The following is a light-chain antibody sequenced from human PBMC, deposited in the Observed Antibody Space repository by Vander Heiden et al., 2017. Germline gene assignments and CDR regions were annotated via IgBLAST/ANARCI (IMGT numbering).Light chain of an antibody. J-gene: IGKJ1*01. V-gene: IGKV1-39*01. Sequence: IQMTESPSSMPASVGDRVTITCRASQSISSYLNWYQQKPGKAPKLLIYAASSLQSGVPSRFSGSGSGTDFTLTISRLQPEDFATYYCQQRDSTPWTFGQGTKVEIK. CDR3: QQRDSTPWT. CDR1: QSISSY. CDR2: AAS.